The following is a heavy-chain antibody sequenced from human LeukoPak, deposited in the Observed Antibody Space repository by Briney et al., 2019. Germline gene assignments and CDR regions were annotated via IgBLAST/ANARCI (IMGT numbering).Heavy chain of an antibody. J-gene: IGHJ6*03. D-gene: IGHD3-10*01. V-gene: IGHV3-30*18. CDR2: ISYDGSNK. CDR3: AKIFGDAYYMDV. CDR1: GFTFSSYA. Sequence: GGSLRLSCAASGFTFSSYAMHWVRQAPGKGLEWVAIISYDGSNKDYADSAKGRFTISRDNSKNTLNLQMNSLRGEDTAVYYCAKIFGDAYYMDVWGKGTTVTISS.